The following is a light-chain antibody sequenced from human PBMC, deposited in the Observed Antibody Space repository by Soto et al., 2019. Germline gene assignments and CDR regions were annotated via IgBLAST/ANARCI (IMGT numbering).Light chain of an antibody. CDR3: QQYGSSPLIS. V-gene: IGKV3-15*01. Sequence: EVVMTQAPALLSVSPGERVTLSFIASQSVNNNLAWYQQQPGQAPRLLIYDTSSRATGVPARFSGSGSGRDFTLTISGLEPEDFAVYYCQQYGSSPLISFGQGTRLEIK. J-gene: IGKJ5*01. CDR2: DTS. CDR1: QSVNNN.